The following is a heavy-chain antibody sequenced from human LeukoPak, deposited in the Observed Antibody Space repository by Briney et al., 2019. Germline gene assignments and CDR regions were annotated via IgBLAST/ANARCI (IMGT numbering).Heavy chain of an antibody. V-gene: IGHV4-38-2*02. D-gene: IGHD3-22*01. J-gene: IGHJ4*02. CDR3: AREKALMDHYDFSGYDWEY. CDR2: IYHGGST. CDR1: GYSISSGYY. Sequence: SETLSLTCTVSGYSISSGYYWGWIRQPPGKGLEWIGSIYHGGSTYYNPSLRRRVTISMDTSKNQISLTLTSVTAADTAVYYCAREKALMDHYDFSGYDWEYWGQGSLVIVSS.